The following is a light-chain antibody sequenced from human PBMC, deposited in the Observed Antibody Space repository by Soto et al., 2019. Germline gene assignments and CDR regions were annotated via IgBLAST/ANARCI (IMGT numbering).Light chain of an antibody. CDR3: HQRSNWPPLT. V-gene: IGKV3-11*01. Sequence: EIVLTQSPATLSLSPGERATLSCRASQSVGGYLDWYQQKPGQAPRLLIYDASNRASGIPARFSGSGSGTDVTLTISSLEPEDLAVYYCHQRSNWPPLTFGGGTKVEIK. J-gene: IGKJ4*01. CDR1: QSVGGY. CDR2: DAS.